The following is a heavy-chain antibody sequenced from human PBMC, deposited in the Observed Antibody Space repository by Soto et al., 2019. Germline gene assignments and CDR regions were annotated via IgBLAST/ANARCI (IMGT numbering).Heavy chain of an antibody. D-gene: IGHD6-13*01. Sequence: GGSLRLSCAASGFTFSSYWMSWVRQAPGKGLEWVANIKQDGSEKYYVDSVKGRFTISRDNAKNSLYLQMNSLRAEDTAVYYCARENRGSSSWYSYAFDIWGQGTMVTVSS. V-gene: IGHV3-7*01. CDR1: GFTFSSYW. CDR2: IKQDGSEK. J-gene: IGHJ3*02. CDR3: ARENRGSSSWYSYAFDI.